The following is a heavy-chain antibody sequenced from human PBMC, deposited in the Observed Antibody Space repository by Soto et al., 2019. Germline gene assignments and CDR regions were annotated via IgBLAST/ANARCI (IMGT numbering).Heavy chain of an antibody. CDR3: ARDSAYYYDSSGPGDGYYYGMDV. CDR2: IYYSGST. CDR1: GGSISSGDYY. J-gene: IGHJ6*02. V-gene: IGHV4-30-4*01. D-gene: IGHD3-22*01. Sequence: PSETLSLTCTVSGGSISSGDYYWSWIRKPPGKGLESIGYIYYSGSTYYNPSLKSRVTISVDTSKNQFSLKLSSVTAADTAVYYCARDSAYYYDSSGPGDGYYYGMDVWGQGTTVTVSS.